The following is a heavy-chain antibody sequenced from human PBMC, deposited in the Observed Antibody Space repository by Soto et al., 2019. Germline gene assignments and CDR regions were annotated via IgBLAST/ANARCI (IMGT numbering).Heavy chain of an antibody. D-gene: IGHD3-10*01. Sequence: QVQLVEAGGGVVQPGRSLRLSCAASGFTFSSYGMHWVRQAPGKGLEWVAVIWYDGSNKYYADSVKGRFTISRDNPKNTLYLQTNSLRAEDKAVYYCARDDYGAGSSPYYYGMDVWGQGTTVTVSS. CDR3: ARDDYGAGSSPYYYGMDV. V-gene: IGHV3-33*01. J-gene: IGHJ6*02. CDR1: GFTFSSYG. CDR2: IWYDGSNK.